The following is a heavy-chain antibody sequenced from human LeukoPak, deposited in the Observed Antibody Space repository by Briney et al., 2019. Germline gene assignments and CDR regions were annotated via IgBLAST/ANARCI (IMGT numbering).Heavy chain of an antibody. CDR2: IKQDGSEK. V-gene: IGHV3-7*01. CDR3: ARDRIQLWTYYYYYMDV. D-gene: IGHD5-18*01. Sequence: GGSLRLSCAASGFTFSSYWMSWVRQAPGKGLEWVANIKQDGSEKYYVDSVKGRFTISRDNAKNSLYLQMNSLRAEDTAVYYCARDRIQLWTYYYYYMDVWGKGTMVTVSS. CDR1: GFTFSSYW. J-gene: IGHJ6*03.